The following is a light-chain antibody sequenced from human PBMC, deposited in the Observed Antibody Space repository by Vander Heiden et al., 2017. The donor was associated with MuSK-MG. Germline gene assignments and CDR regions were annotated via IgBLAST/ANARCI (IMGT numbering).Light chain of an antibody. J-gene: IGKJ4*01. Sequence: DIVMTQSPDSLAVSLGERATINCRSSQSVLSSLNYRNYLAWYQQKPGQPPKLLIHGASTRESGVPDRFSGSGSGTDFTLTISSLQAEDVAVYYCQQDYTPPLTFGGGTTVEIK. CDR3: QQDYTPPLT. CDR2: GAS. CDR1: QSVLSSLNYRNY. V-gene: IGKV4-1*01.